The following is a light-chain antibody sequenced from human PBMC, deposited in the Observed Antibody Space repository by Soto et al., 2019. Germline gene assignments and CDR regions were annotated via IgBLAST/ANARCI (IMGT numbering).Light chain of an antibody. CDR2: KAS. CDR1: QSILSW. J-gene: IGKJ1*01. CDR3: QQYNSYPWT. V-gene: IGKV1-5*03. Sequence: DTQMTQSPSTLSASVGDRVTIICRASQSILSWLAWYQQKPGKAPKLLIYKASSLESGVPSRFSGSGSGTEFTLTISNLQPDDFATYYCQQYNSYPWTFGQGTKVEIK.